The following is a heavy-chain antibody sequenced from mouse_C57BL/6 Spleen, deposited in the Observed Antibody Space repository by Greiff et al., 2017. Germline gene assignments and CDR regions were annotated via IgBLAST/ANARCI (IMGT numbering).Heavy chain of an antibody. CDR3: SRSVSG. V-gene: IGHV1-82*01. D-gene: IGHD2-5*01. J-gene: IGHJ2*01. CDR1: GYAFSSSW. CDR2: IYPGDGDT. Sequence: QVQLKESGPELVKPGASVKISCKASGYAFSSSWMNWVKQRPGKGLEWIGRIYPGDGDTNYNAKFKGKATLTADKSSSTAYMQLSSLTSEDSAVYFCSRSVSGWGQGTTLTVAS.